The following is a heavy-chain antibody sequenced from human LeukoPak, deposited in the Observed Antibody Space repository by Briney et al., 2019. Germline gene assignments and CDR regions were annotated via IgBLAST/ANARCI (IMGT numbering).Heavy chain of an antibody. CDR3: ARASPYNHGSGTFYYFDY. Sequence: GGSPKLSCAASGFTVSSNYVNWVRQAPGKGLEWVAVIHGGADIYYADSVKDRFTISRDNFENSVSLQMNSLRAEDTGVYYCARASPYNHGSGTFYYFDYWGQGTLVTV. CDR2: IHGGADI. V-gene: IGHV3-66*01. J-gene: IGHJ4*02. CDR1: GFTVSSNY. D-gene: IGHD3-10*01.